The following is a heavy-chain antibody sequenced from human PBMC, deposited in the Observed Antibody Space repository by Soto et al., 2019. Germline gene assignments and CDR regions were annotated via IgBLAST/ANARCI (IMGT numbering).Heavy chain of an antibody. V-gene: IGHV4-39*01. CDR3: AGITAMVPDLDY. CDR2: IYYSGST. CDR1: GGSISSSSYY. J-gene: IGHJ4*02. D-gene: IGHD5-18*01. Sequence: QLQLQESGPGLVKPSETLSLTCTVSGGSISSSSYYWGWIRQPPGKGLEWIGSIYYSGSTYYNPSPKSRVPLSVDTSKTPSSLKLSSVTAVDTAVSYCAGITAMVPDLDYWGQGTLVTVSS.